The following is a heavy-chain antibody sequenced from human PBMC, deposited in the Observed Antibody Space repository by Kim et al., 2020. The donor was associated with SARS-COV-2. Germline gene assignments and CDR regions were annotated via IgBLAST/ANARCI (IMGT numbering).Heavy chain of an antibody. Sequence: STTGTADAVNGRLTISRDNAKNTLYLQMNGLGLEYTAVYYCARGYGSGTNYWGQGTLVTVST. V-gene: IGHV3-74*01. CDR3: ARGYGSGTNY. CDR2: STT. J-gene: IGHJ4*02. D-gene: IGHD3-10*01.